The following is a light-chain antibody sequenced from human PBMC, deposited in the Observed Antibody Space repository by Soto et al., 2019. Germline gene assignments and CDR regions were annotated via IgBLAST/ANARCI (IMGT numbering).Light chain of an antibody. J-gene: IGKJ1*01. Sequence: DIQLTQSPATLSGYVGDRVTITCRASQSISGWLTWYQQKPGKAPKLLIYKASTLKSGVPSRFSGSGSGTEYSLTISSLQPEDFAAFSCQQSYSSTWTFGQGTKVDIK. CDR2: KAS. CDR3: QQSYSSTWT. V-gene: IGKV1-5*03. CDR1: QSISGW.